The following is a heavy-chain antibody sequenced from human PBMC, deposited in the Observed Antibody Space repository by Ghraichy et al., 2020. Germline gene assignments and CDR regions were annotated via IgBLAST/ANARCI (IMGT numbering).Heavy chain of an antibody. CDR2: IYHSGST. CDR3: ASVYSSSQRYFDY. D-gene: IGHD6-6*01. J-gene: IGHJ4*02. Sequence: SETLSLTCAVSGGSISNSNWWSWVRQPPGKGLEWIGEIYHSGSTNYNPSLKSRVTISVDKSKNQFSLKLSSVTAADTAVYYCASVYSSSQRYFDYWGQGTLVTVSS. V-gene: IGHV4-4*02. CDR1: GGSISNSNW.